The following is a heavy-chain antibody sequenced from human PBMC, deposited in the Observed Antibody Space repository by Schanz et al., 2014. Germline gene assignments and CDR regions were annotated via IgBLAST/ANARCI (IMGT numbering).Heavy chain of an antibody. V-gene: IGHV3-23*01. Sequence: DVQLLESGGGLVQPGGSLRLSCAASGFTFNSYDMTWVRQAPGKGLEWVSSISHSGGTKYYADSVKGRFTISRDNSENTLYRQMTSLSADDSSVCYCAKGMGYCSGGTCYDYYYYGLDVWGQGTTVTVSS. D-gene: IGHD2-15*01. J-gene: IGHJ6*02. CDR2: ISHSGGTK. CDR1: GFTFNSYD. CDR3: AKGMGYCSGGTCYDYYYYGLDV.